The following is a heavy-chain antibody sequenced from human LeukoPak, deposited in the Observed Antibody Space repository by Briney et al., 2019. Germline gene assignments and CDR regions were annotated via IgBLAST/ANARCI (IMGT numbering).Heavy chain of an antibody. V-gene: IGHV3-33*01. CDR1: GFTFSSYG. CDR3: ARSYYYDSSHTVDY. J-gene: IGHJ4*02. Sequence: GGSLRLSCAASGFTFSSYGMHWVCQAPGKGLEWVAVIWYDGSNKYYTDSVKGRFTISRDNSKNTLYLQMNSLRAEDTAVYYCARSYYYDSSHTVDYWGQGTLVTVSS. CDR2: IWYDGSNK. D-gene: IGHD3-22*01.